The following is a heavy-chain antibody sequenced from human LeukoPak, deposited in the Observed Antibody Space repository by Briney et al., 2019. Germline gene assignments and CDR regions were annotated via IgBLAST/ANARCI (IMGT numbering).Heavy chain of an antibody. CDR3: AREMASSGGAFDI. V-gene: IGHV4-59*11. CDR1: GGSISSHY. CDR2: IYYSGST. D-gene: IGHD5-24*01. Sequence: PSETLSLTCTVSGGSISSHYWSWIRQPPGKGLEWIGYIYYSGSTNYNPSLKSRVTISVDTSKNQFSLKLSSVTAADTAVYYCAREMASSGGAFDIWGQGTMVTVSS. J-gene: IGHJ3*02.